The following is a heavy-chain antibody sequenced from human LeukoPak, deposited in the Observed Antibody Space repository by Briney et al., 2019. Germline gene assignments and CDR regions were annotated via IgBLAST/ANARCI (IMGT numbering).Heavy chain of an antibody. J-gene: IGHJ4*02. V-gene: IGHV1-69*01. CDR2: IIPIFGTA. Sequence: SVKVSCKASGGTFSSYAISWVRQAPGQGLEWMGGIIPIFGTANYAQKFQGRVTITADESTSTDYMELSSLRSEDTAVYYCARSTNSRPYYYGSGNYFDYWGQGTLVTVSS. CDR3: ARSTNSRPYYYGSGNYFDY. D-gene: IGHD3-10*01. CDR1: GGTFSSYA.